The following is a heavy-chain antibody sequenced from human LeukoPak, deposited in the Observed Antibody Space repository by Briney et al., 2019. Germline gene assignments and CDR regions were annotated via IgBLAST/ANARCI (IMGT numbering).Heavy chain of an antibody. CDR1: GGTFSSYA. Sequence: SVKVSCKASGGTFSSYAISWVRQAPGQGLEWMGRIIPILGIANYAQKFQGRVTITADKSTSTAYMGLSSLRSEDTAVYYCASDIKWGTAMATDYWGQGTLVTVSS. CDR3: ASDIKWGTAMATDY. J-gene: IGHJ4*02. CDR2: IIPILGIA. D-gene: IGHD5-18*01. V-gene: IGHV1-69*04.